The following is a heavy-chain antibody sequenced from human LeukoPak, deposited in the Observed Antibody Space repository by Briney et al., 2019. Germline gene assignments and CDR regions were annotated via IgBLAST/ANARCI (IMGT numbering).Heavy chain of an antibody. CDR1: GFTVSSNY. CDR3: ASQWELRY. Sequence: PGGSLRPSCAASGFTVSSNYMNWVRQAPGKGLEWVSVIYSGGTTYYADSVKGQFTISRDSSKNTLYLQMNSLRAEDTAVYYCASQWELRYWGQGTLVTVSS. J-gene: IGHJ4*02. D-gene: IGHD1-26*01. CDR2: IYSGGTT. V-gene: IGHV3-53*01.